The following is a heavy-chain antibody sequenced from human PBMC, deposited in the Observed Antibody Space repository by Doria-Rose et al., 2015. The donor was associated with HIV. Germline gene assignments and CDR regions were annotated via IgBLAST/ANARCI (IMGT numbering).Heavy chain of an antibody. CDR1: GVSLSSPGMG. CDR2: IFSDDER. Sequence: QATLKESGPVLVKPTETLTLTCTVSGVSLSSPGMGVSWIRQPPGKALEWLANIFSDDERSYKASLKSRLTISRGTSKSHVVLTMTDMDPVDTATYYCARIKSSRWYHKYYFDFWGQGTLVIVSA. V-gene: IGHV2-26*01. CDR3: ARIKSSRWYHKYYFDF. D-gene: IGHD6-13*01. J-gene: IGHJ4*02.